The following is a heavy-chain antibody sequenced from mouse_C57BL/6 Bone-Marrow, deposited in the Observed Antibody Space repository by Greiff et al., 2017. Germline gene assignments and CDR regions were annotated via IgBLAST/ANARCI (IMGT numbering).Heavy chain of an antibody. J-gene: IGHJ2*01. D-gene: IGHD2-3*01. CDR3: ARWLLRGDY. CDR1: GYTFTSYW. CDR2: IHPNSGST. Sequence: QVQLQQPGAELVKPGASVKLSCKASGYTFTSYWMHWVKPRPGPGLEWIGMIHPNSGSTNYNEKFKSKATLTVDKSSSTAYMQLSSLTSEDSAVYYCARWLLRGDYWGQGTTLTVSS. V-gene: IGHV1-64*01.